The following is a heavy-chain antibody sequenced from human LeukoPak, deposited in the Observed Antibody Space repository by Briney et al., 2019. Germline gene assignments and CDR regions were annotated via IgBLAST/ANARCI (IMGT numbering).Heavy chain of an antibody. CDR3: ARLQSSGWYSPSFDY. J-gene: IGHJ4*02. Sequence: ASVKVSCKASGYTFTSYGISWVRQAPGQGLEWMGWISAYNGNTNYAQKLQGRVTMTTDTSTSTAYMELGSLRSDDTAVYYCARLQSSGWYSPSFDYWGQGTLVTVSS. CDR1: GYTFTSYG. CDR2: ISAYNGNT. D-gene: IGHD6-19*01. V-gene: IGHV1-18*01.